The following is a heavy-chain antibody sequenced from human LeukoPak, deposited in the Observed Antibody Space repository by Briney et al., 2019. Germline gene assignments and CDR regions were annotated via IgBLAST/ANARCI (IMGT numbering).Heavy chain of an antibody. CDR1: GYTFTSYA. CDR2: ISPYNGNT. Sequence: ASVKVSCKASGYTFTSYAMHWVRQAPGQRLEWMGWISPYNGNTNYAQKLQGRATMTTDTSTSTAYMELRSLRSDDTAVYYCASCHCTNGVCYGECEYFQHWGQGTLVTVSS. J-gene: IGHJ1*01. CDR3: ASCHCTNGVCYGECEYFQH. V-gene: IGHV1-18*01. D-gene: IGHD2-8*01.